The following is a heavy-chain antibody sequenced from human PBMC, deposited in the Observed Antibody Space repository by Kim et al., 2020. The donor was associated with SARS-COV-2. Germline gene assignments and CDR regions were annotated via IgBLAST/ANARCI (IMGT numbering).Heavy chain of an antibody. J-gene: IGHJ4*02. CDR3: AKDGFDFWSGYYDDY. D-gene: IGHD3-3*01. V-gene: IGHV3-23*01. Sequence: DSVKGRFTISRDNSKNTLYLQMNSLRAEDTAVYYCAKDGFDFWSGYYDDYWGQGTLVTVSS.